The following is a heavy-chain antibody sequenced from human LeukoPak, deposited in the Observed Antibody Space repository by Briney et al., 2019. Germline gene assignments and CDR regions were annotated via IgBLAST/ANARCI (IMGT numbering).Heavy chain of an antibody. CDR1: GGSISSGGYY. V-gene: IGHV4-31*03. J-gene: IGHJ4*02. D-gene: IGHD3-22*01. Sequence: PSQTLSLTCTVSGGSISSGGYYWSWIRQHPGKGLEWIGYIYYSGSTYYNPSLKSRVTISVDTSKNQFSLKLSSVTAADTAVYYCARLDSSGTNFDYWGQGPLVTVSS. CDR2: IYYSGST. CDR3: ARLDSSGTNFDY.